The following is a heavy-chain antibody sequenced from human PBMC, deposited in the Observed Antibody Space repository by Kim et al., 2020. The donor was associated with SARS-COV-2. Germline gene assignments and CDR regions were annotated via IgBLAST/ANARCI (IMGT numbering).Heavy chain of an antibody. CDR1: GGSISSSSHY. CDR2: IYYTGST. J-gene: IGHJ6*02. D-gene: IGHD3-22*01. V-gene: IGHV4-39*01. Sequence: SETLSLTCTVSGGSISSSSHYWGWIRQPPGKGLQWIGSIYYTGSTYYNPSLKSRVTISVDTSKNQFSLKLSSVTVADTAVYYCARHHTYYYDGSGYYDLSNDYYGMDVWGQGTTVTVSS. CDR3: ARHHTYYYDGSGYYDLSNDYYGMDV.